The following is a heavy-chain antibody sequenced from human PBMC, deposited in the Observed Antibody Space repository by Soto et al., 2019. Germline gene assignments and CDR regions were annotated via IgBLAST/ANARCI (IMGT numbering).Heavy chain of an antibody. Sequence: QVQLQESGTGLVKPSQPLSLTCTVSGGSISSGDYYWSWIRQPPGKGLEWIGYIYYSGSTYYNPSLKSRVTISVDTSKNQFSLKLSSVTAADTAVYYCASYIAAAVNGWFDPWGQGTLVTVSS. V-gene: IGHV4-30-4*01. CDR3: ASYIAAAVNGWFDP. D-gene: IGHD6-13*01. CDR2: IYYSGST. CDR1: GGSISSGDYY. J-gene: IGHJ5*02.